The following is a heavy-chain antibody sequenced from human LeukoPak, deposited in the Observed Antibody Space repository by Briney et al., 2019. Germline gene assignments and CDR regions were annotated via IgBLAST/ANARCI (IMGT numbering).Heavy chain of an antibody. CDR2: IYYSGST. CDR3: AGGRGSYMDY. D-gene: IGHD1-26*01. Sequence: SETLSLTCTVSGGSISSSSYYWGWIRQPPGKGLEWIGSIYYSGSTYYNPSLKSRVTISVDTSKNQFSLKLSSVTAADTFVYYCAGGRGSYMDYWGQGTLVTVSS. J-gene: IGHJ4*02. CDR1: GGSISSSSYY. V-gene: IGHV4-39*01.